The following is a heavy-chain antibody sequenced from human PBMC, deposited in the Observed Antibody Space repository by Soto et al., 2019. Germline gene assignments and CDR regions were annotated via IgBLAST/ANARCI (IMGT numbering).Heavy chain of an antibody. CDR2: ISFDGNRK. J-gene: IGHJ4*02. CDR1: EFTFKSYG. V-gene: IGHV3-30*03. D-gene: IGHD2-2*01. CDR3: ARDSYRGDVVLAPAPYGNDY. Sequence: GGSLRLSCAASEFTFKSYGMHWVRQAPGKGLAWVAVISFDGNRKHYADSVRGRFTISRDNSKNTLYLQMNSLRTEDTAIYYCARDSYRGDVVLAPAPYGNDYWGRGTLVTVSS.